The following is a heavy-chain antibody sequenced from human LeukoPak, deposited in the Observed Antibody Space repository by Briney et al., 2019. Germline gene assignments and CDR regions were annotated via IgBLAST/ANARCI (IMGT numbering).Heavy chain of an antibody. CDR1: GFTIGNYG. Sequence: GTSLRLSCVVSGFTIGNYGVHWVRQAPDKGLEWVAMISHDGGSEHYGDSVKGRFTISRDISKNTLYLHMSSLRVEDTAVYYCAKDWGSSGWYNWFDPWGQGTLVTVSS. D-gene: IGHD6-19*01. CDR2: ISHDGGSE. CDR3: AKDWGSSGWYNWFDP. J-gene: IGHJ5*02. V-gene: IGHV3-30*18.